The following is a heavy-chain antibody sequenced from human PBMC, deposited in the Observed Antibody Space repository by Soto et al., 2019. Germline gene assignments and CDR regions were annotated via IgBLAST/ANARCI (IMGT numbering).Heavy chain of an antibody. CDR1: GFTFSSYW. J-gene: IGHJ3*02. CDR3: ARVRLYCSGGSCSKPSALDAFDI. D-gene: IGHD2-15*01. CDR2: IKQDGSEK. V-gene: IGHV3-7*01. Sequence: GGSLRLSCAASGFTFSSYWMSWVRQAPGKGLEWVANIKQDGSEKYYVDSVKGRFTISRDNAKNSLYLQMNSLRAEDTAVYYCARVRLYCSGGSCSKPSALDAFDIWRQGTMVTVSS.